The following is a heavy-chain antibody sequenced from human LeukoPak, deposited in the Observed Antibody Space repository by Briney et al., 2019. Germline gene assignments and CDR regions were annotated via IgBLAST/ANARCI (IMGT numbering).Heavy chain of an antibody. CDR1: GGSVSSGYYY. CDR2: MYYSGTT. D-gene: IGHD1-26*01. J-gene: IGHJ4*02. Sequence: PSETLSLTCTVSGGSVSSGYYYCSWIRQSPGRGLEWIGNMYYSGTTTYNPSLKSRVTISRDTSKNQFSLNLSSVTSLDTALYYCARDRGWEVFDYWGQGILVTVSS. CDR3: ARDRGWEVFDY. V-gene: IGHV4-61*01.